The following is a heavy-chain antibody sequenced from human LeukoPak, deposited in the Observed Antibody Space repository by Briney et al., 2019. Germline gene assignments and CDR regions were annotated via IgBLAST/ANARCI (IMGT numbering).Heavy chain of an antibody. D-gene: IGHD6-19*01. J-gene: IGHJ4*02. CDR3: ARGIAVAGRFDY. CDR1: GFTFSSYA. CDR2: IYSGGTT. V-gene: IGHV3-66*01. Sequence: PGGSLRLSCAASGFTFSSYAMNWVRQAPGKGLEWVSLIYSGGTTYYADSVKGRFTISRDNSKNTLYLQMNSLRAEDTAVYYCARGIAVAGRFDYWGQGTLVTVSS.